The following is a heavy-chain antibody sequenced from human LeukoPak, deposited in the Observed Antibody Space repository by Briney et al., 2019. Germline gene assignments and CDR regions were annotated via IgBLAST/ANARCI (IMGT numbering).Heavy chain of an antibody. CDR2: ISWNSGSI. CDR1: GFTFDEYA. V-gene: IGHV3-9*01. CDR3: AKGKGLSYYGSGSLSRGGMDV. Sequence: PGRSLRLSCVASGFTFDEYAMHWVRQAPGKGLEWVSGISWNSGSIGYADSVKGRFTISRDNAKNSLYLQMNSLRAEDTALYYCAKGKGLSYYGSGSLSRGGMDVWGQGTTVTVSS. J-gene: IGHJ6*02. D-gene: IGHD3-10*01.